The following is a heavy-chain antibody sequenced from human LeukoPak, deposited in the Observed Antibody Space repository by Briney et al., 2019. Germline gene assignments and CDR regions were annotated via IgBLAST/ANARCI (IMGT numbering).Heavy chain of an antibody. D-gene: IGHD4-17*01. CDR2: IKQGGSEK. CDR3: ARDFYGDYALSAFDI. Sequence: GGSLRLSCAASGFTFGNYNFIWVRQAPGKGLEWVANIKQGGSEKYYVDSVKGRFTISRDNAKNSLYLQMNSLRAEDTAVYYCARDFYGDYALSAFDIWGQGTMVTVSS. V-gene: IGHV3-7*01. CDR1: GFTFGNYN. J-gene: IGHJ3*02.